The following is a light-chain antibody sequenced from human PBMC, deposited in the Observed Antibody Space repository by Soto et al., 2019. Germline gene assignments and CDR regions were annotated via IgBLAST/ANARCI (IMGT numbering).Light chain of an antibody. J-gene: IGKJ5*01. CDR2: DAS. V-gene: IGKV3-11*01. CDR3: QQRDNLPIT. CDR1: QSISSY. Sequence: EIVLTQSPATLSLSPGERATLSCRASQSISSYLDWYQQKRGQAPRLLIYDASKMATGIPARFSGSGSGTDFTLTISSLDPEDFAVYYCQQRDNLPITFGQGTRLEIK.